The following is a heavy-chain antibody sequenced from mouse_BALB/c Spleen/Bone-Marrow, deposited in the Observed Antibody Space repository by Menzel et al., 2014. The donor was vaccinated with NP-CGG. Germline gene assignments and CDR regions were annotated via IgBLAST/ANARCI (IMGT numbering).Heavy chain of an antibody. Sequence: VQLKESGPELVKPGASVKISCKASGYSFTGYFINWVMQSRGKSLEWIGCINPNNADTFYNQMFKGKATLTVDKSSYTTHMELRSMASENSAVYYCTRSYDYDEGFDYWGQGTTLTVSS. V-gene: IGHV1-20*02. CDR3: TRSYDYDEGFDY. CDR2: INPNNADT. J-gene: IGHJ2*01. CDR1: GYSFTGYF. D-gene: IGHD2-4*01.